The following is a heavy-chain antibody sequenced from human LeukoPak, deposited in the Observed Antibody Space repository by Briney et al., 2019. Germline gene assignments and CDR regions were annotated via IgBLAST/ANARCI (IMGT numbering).Heavy chain of an antibody. D-gene: IGHD3-22*01. Sequence: ASVKASCKASGYTFTNYDINWVRQATGQGLEWMGWMNPNSGNTGYAQKFQGRVTITRNTSISTAYMELSSLRSEDTAVYYCATEDYYDSGSYDHWGQGTLVTVSS. CDR1: GYTFTNYD. CDR3: ATEDYYDSGSYDH. CDR2: MNPNSGNT. V-gene: IGHV1-8*03. J-gene: IGHJ5*02.